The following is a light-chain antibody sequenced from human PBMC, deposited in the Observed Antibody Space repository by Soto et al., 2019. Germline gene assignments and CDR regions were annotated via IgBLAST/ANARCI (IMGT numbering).Light chain of an antibody. CDR1: SSNLGNNY. CDR3: GTWSSSLSAL. Sequence: QSVLTQPPSVSAAPGQKVTISCSGSSSNLGNNYVSWYHQLPGTAPKLLIYDNNKRPSGIPDRFSGSKSGTSATLGITGLQTGDEADYYCGTWSSSLSALFGGGTKLTVL. V-gene: IGLV1-51*01. J-gene: IGLJ2*01. CDR2: DNN.